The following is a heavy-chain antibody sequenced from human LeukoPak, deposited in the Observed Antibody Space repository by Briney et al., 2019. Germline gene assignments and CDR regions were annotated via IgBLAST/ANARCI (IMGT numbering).Heavy chain of an antibody. J-gene: IGHJ5*02. D-gene: IGHD1-26*01. CDR3: ARDTGSYYEDGWFDP. V-gene: IGHV3-23*01. Sequence: LTGGSLRLSCVDSGFTFSSYDMSWVRQIPGKGLEWVSAISASGGSTYYADSVKGRFTISRDNSKSTLYLQMNSLRAEDTAIFYCARDTGSYYEDGWFDPWGQGTLVTVSS. CDR2: ISASGGST. CDR1: GFTFSSYD.